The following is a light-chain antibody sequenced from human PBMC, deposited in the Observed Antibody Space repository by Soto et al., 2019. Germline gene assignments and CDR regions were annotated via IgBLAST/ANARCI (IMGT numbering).Light chain of an antibody. CDR1: QGIRND. CDR3: LQDDTYPLT. Sequence: AIQMTQSPSSLSASVGDRVTITCRASQGIRNDLGWYQQKPGKAPNLLISAASTLHRGVPLRFSGRRPRSEFTLTLSSLQPEDFAHDYCLQDDTYPLTFGGGTKVELK. J-gene: IGKJ4*01. V-gene: IGKV1-6*01. CDR2: AAS.